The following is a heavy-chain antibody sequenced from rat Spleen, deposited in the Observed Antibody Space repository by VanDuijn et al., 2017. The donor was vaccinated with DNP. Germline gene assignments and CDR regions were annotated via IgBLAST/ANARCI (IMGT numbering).Heavy chain of an antibody. CDR2: IVFDGTKT. D-gene: IGHD1-10*01. J-gene: IGHJ3*01. CDR3: ASLNNYNWFAY. CDR1: RFTFTDYN. Sequence: EVQLVESGGGLVQPGRSLKLSCAASRFTFTDYNMAWVRQAPKMGLEWVATIVFDGTKTYYRDSVKGRFTISRDNAKSTLYLQMNSLRSEDMATYYCASLNNYNWFAYWGQGTLVTVSS. V-gene: IGHV5S10*01.